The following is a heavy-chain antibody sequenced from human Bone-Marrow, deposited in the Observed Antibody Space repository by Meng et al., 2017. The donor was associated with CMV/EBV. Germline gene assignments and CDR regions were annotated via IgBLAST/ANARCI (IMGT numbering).Heavy chain of an antibody. J-gene: IGHJ4*02. Sequence: ASVKVSCKASGYTFTSYGISWVRQAPGQGLEWMGWISAYNGNTNYAQKLQGRVTMTTDTSTSTAYMELRSLSSDDTAVYYCARPSPDPAPDYYGSGSYSSFDYWGQGTLVTVSS. D-gene: IGHD3-10*01. CDR1: GYTFTSYG. CDR3: ARPSPDPAPDYYGSGSYSSFDY. V-gene: IGHV1-18*01. CDR2: ISAYNGNT.